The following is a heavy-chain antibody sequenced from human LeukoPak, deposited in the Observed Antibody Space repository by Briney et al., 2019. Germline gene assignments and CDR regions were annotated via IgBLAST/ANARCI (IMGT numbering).Heavy chain of an antibody. CDR1: GYTFTGYD. CDR2: INPYSGGT. V-gene: IGHV1-2*02. J-gene: IGHJ5*02. Sequence: ASVKVSCKASGYTFTGYDMHWVRQAPGQGLEWMGWINPYSGGTNYAQKFQGRVTMTRDTSISTAYMELSRLRSDDTAVYYCARDPRRGYSGYDRGWFDPWGQGTLVTVSS. D-gene: IGHD5-12*01. CDR3: ARDPRRGYSGYDRGWFDP.